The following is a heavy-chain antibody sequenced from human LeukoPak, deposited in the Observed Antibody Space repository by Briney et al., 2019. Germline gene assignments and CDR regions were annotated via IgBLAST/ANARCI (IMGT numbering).Heavy chain of an antibody. D-gene: IGHD3-10*01. CDR2: IVPIFGTA. Sequence: SVKVSCKASGGTFSSFAFSWVRQAPGQGLEWMGGIVPIFGTANYAQKFQGRVTITADESTSTAYIELRSLRSEDTAVYYCARGGGSGSSDFDYWGQGTLVTVSS. J-gene: IGHJ4*02. V-gene: IGHV1-69*13. CDR3: ARGGGSGSSDFDY. CDR1: GGTFSSFA.